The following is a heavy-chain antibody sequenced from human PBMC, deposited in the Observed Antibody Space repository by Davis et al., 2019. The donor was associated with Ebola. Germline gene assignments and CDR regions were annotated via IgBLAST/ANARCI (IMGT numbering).Heavy chain of an antibody. CDR3: AKQESLYGSSDY. J-gene: IGHJ4*02. CDR1: GYNFRDYW. D-gene: IGHD3-22*01. V-gene: IGHV5-51*01. Sequence: GESLKISCYGSGYNFRDYWIVWVRQMPGKGLEWMGIIYPGDSDTRYSPSFEGQVTISVDRSISTAYLQWSSLKASDTAMYYCAKQESLYGSSDYWGQGTLVTVSS. CDR2: IYPGDSDT.